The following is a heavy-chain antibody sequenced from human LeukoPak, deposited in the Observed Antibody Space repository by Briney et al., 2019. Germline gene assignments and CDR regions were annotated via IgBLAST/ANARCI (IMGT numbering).Heavy chain of an antibody. Sequence: ASVKVSCKTSGYTFTSYSINWVRQAPGQGLEWMGWISGYNGNTNYAQKLQGRVTMTTDTSTSTAYMELRSLRSDDTAVYYCARGSSSWYGDAFDIWGQGTMVTVSS. CDR2: ISGYNGNT. V-gene: IGHV1-18*01. CDR1: GYTFTSYS. D-gene: IGHD6-13*01. J-gene: IGHJ3*02. CDR3: ARGSSSWYGDAFDI.